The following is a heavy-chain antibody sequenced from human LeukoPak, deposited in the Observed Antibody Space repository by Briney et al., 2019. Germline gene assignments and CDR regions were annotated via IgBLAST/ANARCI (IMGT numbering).Heavy chain of an antibody. J-gene: IGHJ4*02. CDR3: TSRYYYDSSGYYLDY. D-gene: IGHD3-22*01. Sequence: GGSLRLSCAASGFTFSSYSMNWVRQAPGKGLEWVSSISSSSSYIYYADSVKGRFTISRDNAKNSLYLQMNRLRAEDTAVYYCTSRYYYDSSGYYLDYWGQGTLVTVSS. V-gene: IGHV3-21*01. CDR2: ISSSSSYI. CDR1: GFTFSSYS.